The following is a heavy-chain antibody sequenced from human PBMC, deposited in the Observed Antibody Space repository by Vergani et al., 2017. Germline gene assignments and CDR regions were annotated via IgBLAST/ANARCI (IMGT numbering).Heavy chain of an antibody. D-gene: IGHD3-22*01. J-gene: IGHJ1*01. Sequence: EVQLVQSGAEVKKPGESLKISCKGSGYDFSSYYIGWVRQMPGKGLEWMGVIYPGDSDIRYSPSFQGQVTISADKSISTAYLQRSSLKASDTATYYCARQRGNYYDASGYYDHWGQGTLVTVSS. CDR2: IYPGDSDI. CDR1: GYDFSSYY. CDR3: ARQRGNYYDASGYYDH. V-gene: IGHV5-51*01.